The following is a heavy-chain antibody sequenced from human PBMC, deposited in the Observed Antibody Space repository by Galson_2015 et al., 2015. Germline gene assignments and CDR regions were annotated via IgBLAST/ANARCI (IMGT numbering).Heavy chain of an antibody. CDR3: AHILTAAGTEGFDI. D-gene: IGHD6-13*01. CDR1: GFSLRTSGVG. J-gene: IGHJ3*02. Sequence: PALVTPSQTLTLTCTFSGFSLRTSGVGVGWIRQTPGKALEWLALIYWNDDKRYSPSLKSRLTITKDTSKNQVVLTMTNMDPVDTATYYCAHILTAAGTEGFDIWGQGTMVTVSS. CDR2: IYWNDDK. V-gene: IGHV2-5*01.